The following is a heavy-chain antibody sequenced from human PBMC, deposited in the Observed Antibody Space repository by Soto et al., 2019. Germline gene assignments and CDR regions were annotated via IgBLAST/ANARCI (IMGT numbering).Heavy chain of an antibody. CDR1: GFTFSSYA. Sequence: EVQLLESGGGLVQPGGSLRLSCAASGFTFSSYAMSWVRQAPGKGLEWVSAISGSGHYADSVKGRFTISRDNSKNTLYLQMNSLRAEDTAVYYCARGPGSGWYFFAYWGQGTLVTVSS. CDR2: ISGSG. CDR3: ARGPGSGWYFFAY. V-gene: IGHV3-23*01. D-gene: IGHD6-19*01. J-gene: IGHJ4*02.